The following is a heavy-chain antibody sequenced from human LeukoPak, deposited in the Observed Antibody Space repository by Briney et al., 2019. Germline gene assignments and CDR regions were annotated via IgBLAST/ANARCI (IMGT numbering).Heavy chain of an antibody. J-gene: IGHJ4*02. CDR3: TTDGVWFGESVDY. CDR2: IKSKTDGGTT. V-gene: IGHV3-15*01. D-gene: IGHD3-10*01. CDR1: GFTFSNAW. Sequence: GGSLRLSCAASGFTFSNAWMSWVRQAPGKGLEWVGRIKSKTDGGTTDYAAPVKGRFTISRDDSKNTLYLQMNSLKTEDTAAYYCTTDGVWFGESVDYWGQGTLVTVSS.